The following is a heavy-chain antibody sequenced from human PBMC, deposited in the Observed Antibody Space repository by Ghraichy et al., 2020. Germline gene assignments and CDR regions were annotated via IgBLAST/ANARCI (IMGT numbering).Heavy chain of an antibody. J-gene: IGHJ4*02. CDR2: INHSGST. CDR1: GGSFSGFH. Sequence: GSLRLSCAVYGGSFSGFHWSWIRQPPEKGLEWIGEINHSGSTNQNPSLKSRVTVSVDTSKNQFSLRLSSVTAADTAVYYCARVGLGGDDNFWSGYPFGQWGQGTLVTVSS. D-gene: IGHD3-3*01. CDR3: ARVGLGGDDNFWSGYPFGQ. V-gene: IGHV4-34*01.